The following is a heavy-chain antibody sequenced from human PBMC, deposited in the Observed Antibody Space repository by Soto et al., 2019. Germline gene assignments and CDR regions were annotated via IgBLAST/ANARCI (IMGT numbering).Heavy chain of an antibody. J-gene: IGHJ6*03. CDR1: GGSISSFY. Sequence: QVQLEESGPGLVKSSETLSLTCTVSGGSISSFYWSWIRQPPGKEMEWIGFFYYTGRTGYSASLKRRVSISGDMSKNQFYLRLSSVTAADTAVYYCARILAAPPHYYYYYMDAWGKGTTVTVSS. V-gene: IGHV4-59*08. D-gene: IGHD6-6*01. CDR2: FYYTGRT. CDR3: ARILAAPPHYYYYYMDA.